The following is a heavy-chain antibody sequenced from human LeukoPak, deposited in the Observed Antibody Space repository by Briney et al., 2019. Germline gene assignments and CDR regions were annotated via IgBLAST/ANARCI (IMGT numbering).Heavy chain of an antibody. CDR3: ARDRVAVAGSSEYYGMDV. CDR2: INPSGGST. D-gene: IGHD6-19*01. J-gene: IGHJ6*02. Sequence: GASVKVSCKASGYTFTSYYMHWVRQAPGQGLEWMGIINPSGGSTSYAQKFQGRVTMTRDTSTSTVYMELSSLRPEDTAVYYCARDRVAVAGSSEYYGMDVWGQGTTVTVSS. V-gene: IGHV1-46*01. CDR1: GYTFTSYY.